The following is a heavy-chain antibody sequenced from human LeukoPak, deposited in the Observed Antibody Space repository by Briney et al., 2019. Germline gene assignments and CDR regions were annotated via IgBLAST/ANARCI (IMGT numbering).Heavy chain of an antibody. Sequence: ASVKVSCKASGYTFTGYYMHWVRQAPGQGLEWMGWINPNSGGTNHAQKFQGRVTMTRDTSISTAYMELSRLRSDDTAVYYCARDIVNGYDQGAFDIWGQGTMVTVSS. CDR1: GYTFTGYY. D-gene: IGHD5-12*01. V-gene: IGHV1-2*02. J-gene: IGHJ3*02. CDR2: INPNSGGT. CDR3: ARDIVNGYDQGAFDI.